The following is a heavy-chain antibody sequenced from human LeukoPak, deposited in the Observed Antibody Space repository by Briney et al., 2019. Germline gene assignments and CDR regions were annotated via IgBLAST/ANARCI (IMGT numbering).Heavy chain of an antibody. Sequence: GGSLRLACAASGFTFDDYCMSWVRQAPGKVLEWVSGINWNGGITGYADSVKGRFTISRDNAKNSLYLQMNSLRAEDTALYYCARVVMDSSGYFGYWGQGTQVTVSS. V-gene: IGHV3-20*04. CDR3: ARVVMDSSGYFGY. J-gene: IGHJ4*02. CDR2: INWNGGIT. D-gene: IGHD3-22*01. CDR1: GFTFDDYC.